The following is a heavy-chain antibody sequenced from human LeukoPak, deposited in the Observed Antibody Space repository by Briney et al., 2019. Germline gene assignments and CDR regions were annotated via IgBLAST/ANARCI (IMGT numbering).Heavy chain of an antibody. V-gene: IGHV3-23*01. CDR2: FSGSGGST. Sequence: GGSLRLSCAVSGFTFSNYAMSWVRQAPGKGLEWVSGFSGSGGSTYYADSVKGRFTISRDNSKNTLYLQMNSLRAEDTAVYYCARDRKYYYHMDVWGKGTTVTVSS. D-gene: IGHD1-14*01. J-gene: IGHJ6*03. CDR1: GFTFSNYA. CDR3: ARDRKYYYHMDV.